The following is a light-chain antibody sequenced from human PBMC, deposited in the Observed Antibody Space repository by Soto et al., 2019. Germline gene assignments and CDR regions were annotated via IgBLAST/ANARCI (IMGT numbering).Light chain of an antibody. Sequence: DIQMTQSPSSLSASVGDRVTITCRASQTISSWLAWYQQKPGKAPKLLIHEASSLESGVPSRFSDSGYRTEFTLTISSLQPDDFATYYCQQYNTYSYTFGQGTRLEIK. CDR2: EAS. J-gene: IGKJ5*01. V-gene: IGKV1-5*03. CDR1: QTISSW. CDR3: QQYNTYSYT.